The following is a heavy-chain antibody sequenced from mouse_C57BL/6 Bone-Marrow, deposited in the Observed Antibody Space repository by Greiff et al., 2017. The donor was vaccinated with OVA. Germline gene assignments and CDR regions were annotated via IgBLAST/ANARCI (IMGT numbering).Heavy chain of an antibody. CDR1: GYSFTGYY. Sequence: VQLKESGPELVKPGASVKISCKASGYSFTGYYMNWVKQSPEKSLEWIGEINPSTGGTTYNQKFKAKATLTVDKSSSTAYMQLKSLTSEDSAVYYCARATVVADYWGQGTTLTVSS. CDR3: ARATVVADY. V-gene: IGHV1-42*01. D-gene: IGHD1-1*01. CDR2: INPSTGGT. J-gene: IGHJ2*01.